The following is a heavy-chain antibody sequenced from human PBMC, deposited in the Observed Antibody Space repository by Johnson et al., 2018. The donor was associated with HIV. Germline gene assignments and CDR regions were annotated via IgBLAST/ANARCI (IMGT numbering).Heavy chain of an antibody. V-gene: IGHV3-30*02. J-gene: IGHJ3*02. CDR3: ARELRGPDAFDI. CDR1: GFTFSSYG. Sequence: QVQLVESGGGVVQPGGSLRLSCAASGFTFSSYGMHWVRQAPGKGLEWVAFIRYDGSNKYYADSVKGRFTISRDNSKNTLYLQMNSLRAEDTAIYYCARELRGPDAFDIWGQGTMVTVSS. CDR2: IRYDGSNK.